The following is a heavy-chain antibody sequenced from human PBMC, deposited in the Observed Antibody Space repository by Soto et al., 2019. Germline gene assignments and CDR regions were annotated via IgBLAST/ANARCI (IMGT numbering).Heavy chain of an antibody. V-gene: IGHV3-23*01. CDR2: ISGSGGST. Sequence: EVQLLESGGGLVQPGGSLRLSCAASGFTFSSYAMSWVRQAPGKGLEWVSAISGSGGSTYYADSAKGRFTISRDNSKNTLYLQMNSLRAEDTAVYYCAKNPSLEGWELPFDYWGQGTLVTVSS. CDR3: AKNPSLEGWELPFDY. CDR1: GFTFSSYA. J-gene: IGHJ4*02. D-gene: IGHD1-26*01.